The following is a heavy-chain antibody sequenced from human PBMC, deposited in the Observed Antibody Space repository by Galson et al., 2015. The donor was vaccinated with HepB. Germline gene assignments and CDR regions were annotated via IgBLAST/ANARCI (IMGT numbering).Heavy chain of an antibody. CDR1: GFSISSYW. CDR2: ISSGGGTT. J-gene: IGHJ4*02. D-gene: IGHD5-18*01. V-gene: IGHV3-23*01. Sequence: SLRLSCAASGFSISSYWMSRVRQAPGKGLEWVSSISSGGGTTYYADSVKGRFTISRDNSKNTLYLQMNSLRAEDTAVFYCAKDRDRGDRGYTFDYWGQGTLVTVSS. CDR3: AKDRDRGDRGYTFDY.